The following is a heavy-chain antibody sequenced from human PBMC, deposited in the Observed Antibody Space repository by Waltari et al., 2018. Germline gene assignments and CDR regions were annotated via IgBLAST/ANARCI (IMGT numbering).Heavy chain of an antibody. CDR1: GDTLTDNY. J-gene: IGHJ3*01. V-gene: IGHV1-69-2*01. Sequence: EVQLLPSGAEVTKPGTPVKISCKVSGDTLTDNYIHWIQQAPGKGLQWMGLLDPEDGQAVYAEKLQGRVTMTADTSIHTAYMELTSLTSEDTAFYYCAAALGGGISASRPFHFWGQGTMITVSS. D-gene: IGHD3-10*01. CDR2: LDPEDGQA. CDR3: AAALGGGISASRPFHF.